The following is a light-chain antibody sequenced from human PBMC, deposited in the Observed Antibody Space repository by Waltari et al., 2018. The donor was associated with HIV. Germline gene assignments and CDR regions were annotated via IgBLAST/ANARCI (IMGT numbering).Light chain of an antibody. CDR2: DAS. J-gene: IGKJ4*01. CDR3: QQRSNWPLT. CDR1: QSINRY. Sequence: EIVLTQSPATLSLSPGERATLTCRASQSINRYLAWDQQKPGQAPRLLIYDASNRATGIPARFSGSGSGTDFTLTISSLEAEDFTVYYCQQRSNWPLTFGGGTKVEIK. V-gene: IGKV3-11*01.